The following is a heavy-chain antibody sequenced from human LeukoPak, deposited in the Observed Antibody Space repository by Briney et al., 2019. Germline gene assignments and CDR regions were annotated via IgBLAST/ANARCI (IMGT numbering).Heavy chain of an antibody. V-gene: IGHV1-3*01. CDR3: ARDSGSGNNDY. CDR2: ISAGNGNT. J-gene: IGHJ4*02. D-gene: IGHD1-26*01. CDR1: GYTFTSYA. Sequence: ASVKVSCKASGYTFTSYAIHWVRQAPGQRREWMGWISAGNGNTKYSQNFQGRVTFISNTSATTALMELSSLRSEDAAVYYCARDSGSGNNDYWGQGTLVTVSS.